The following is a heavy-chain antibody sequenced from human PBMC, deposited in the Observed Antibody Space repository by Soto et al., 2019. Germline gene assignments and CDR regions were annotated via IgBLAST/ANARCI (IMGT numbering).Heavy chain of an antibody. Sequence: GESLKISCKGSGYSFTSYWIGWVRQMPGKGLEWMGIIYPGDSDTRYSPSFQGQVTISADKSISTAYLQWSSLKASDTAMYYCARRRTPPYYYDSSGCFDYWGQGTLVTVSS. CDR3: ARRRTPPYYYDSSGCFDY. CDR2: IYPGDSDT. CDR1: GYSFTSYW. V-gene: IGHV5-51*01. J-gene: IGHJ4*02. D-gene: IGHD3-22*01.